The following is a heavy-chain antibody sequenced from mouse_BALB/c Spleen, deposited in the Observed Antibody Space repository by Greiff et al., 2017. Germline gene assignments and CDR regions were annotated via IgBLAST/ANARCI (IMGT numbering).Heavy chain of an antibody. V-gene: IGHV3-8*02. Sequence: EVKLVESGPSLVKPSQTLSLTCSVTGDSITSGYWNWIRKFPGNKLEYMGYISYSGSTYYNPSLKSRISITRDTSKNQYYLQLNSVTTEDTATYYCARFDYDVNYAMDYWGQGTSVTVSS. CDR1: GDSITSGY. D-gene: IGHD2-4*01. CDR2: ISYSGST. CDR3: ARFDYDVNYAMDY. J-gene: IGHJ4*01.